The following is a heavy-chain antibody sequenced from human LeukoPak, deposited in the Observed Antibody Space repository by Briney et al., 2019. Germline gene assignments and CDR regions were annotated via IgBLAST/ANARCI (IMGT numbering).Heavy chain of an antibody. CDR2: IYPSGGST. CDR1: GYRFSNYD. CDR3: ARDGPTAAPFDY. V-gene: IGHV1-46*01. D-gene: IGHD2-2*01. J-gene: IGHJ4*02. Sequence: ASVKVSCKASGYRFSNYDMHWVRQAPGQGLEWMGIIYPSGGSTSYAQRFQGRVAMTRDTSKTTVYMEINSMTSEDTAVYYCARDGPTAAPFDYWGQGTLVTVSS.